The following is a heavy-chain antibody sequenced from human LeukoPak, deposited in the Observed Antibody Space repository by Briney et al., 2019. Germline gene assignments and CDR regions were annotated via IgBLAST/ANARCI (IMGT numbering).Heavy chain of an antibody. CDR1: GFTFSSYS. CDR3: ARAYYGSVSYYIDY. Sequence: GGSLRLSCVASGFTFSSYSMNWVRQAPGKGLEWVSSISSSSSYIYYADSVKGRFTISRDNAKNSLYLQMSSLRAEDTAVYYCARAYYGSVSYYIDYWGQGTLVTVSS. J-gene: IGHJ4*02. D-gene: IGHD3-10*01. CDR2: ISSSSSYI. V-gene: IGHV3-21*01.